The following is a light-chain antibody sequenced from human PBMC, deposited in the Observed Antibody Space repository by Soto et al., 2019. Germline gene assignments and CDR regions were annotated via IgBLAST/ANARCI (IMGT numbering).Light chain of an antibody. CDR1: QSVSSNY. V-gene: IGKV3-20*01. J-gene: IGKJ1*01. CDR3: QQYGSSPTT. Sequence: EIGLTQSPGPLSLSPGERATFSCRASQSVSSNYLAWYQQKPGQAPRLLIYGAFKRATGIPDRFSGSGSGTDFTLTISRMEPEDFAVYCCQQYGSSPTTLGQGTKVDIK. CDR2: GAF.